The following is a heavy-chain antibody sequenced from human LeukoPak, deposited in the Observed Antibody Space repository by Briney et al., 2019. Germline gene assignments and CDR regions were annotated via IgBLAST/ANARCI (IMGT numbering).Heavy chain of an antibody. CDR3: ARGEGIVATPRENFDY. D-gene: IGHD5-12*01. Sequence: ASVKVSCKASGYTFTGYYMHWVRQAPGQGLEWMGWINPNSGGTNYAQKFQGRVTMTRDTSVSTAYMELSRLRSDDTAVYYCARGEGIVATPRENFDYWGQGTLVTVSS. V-gene: IGHV1-2*02. CDR2: INPNSGGT. J-gene: IGHJ4*02. CDR1: GYTFTGYY.